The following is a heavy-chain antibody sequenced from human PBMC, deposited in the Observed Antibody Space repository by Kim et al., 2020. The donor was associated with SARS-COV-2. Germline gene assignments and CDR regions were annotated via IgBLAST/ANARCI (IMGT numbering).Heavy chain of an antibody. Sequence: ASVKVSCNASGYTFSGYYMHWVRQAPGQGLEWLGRIDPNSGGTKYAKKFQGRVIRTRDTSISTGYMELCRLRSDDTSVYYCARPRRSFINVWYESLLGPWGHGALVTVS. CDR2: IDPNSGGT. D-gene: IGHD6-13*01. CDR1: GYTFSGYY. V-gene: IGHV1-2*06. J-gene: IGHJ5*02. CDR3: ARPRRSFINVWYESLLGP.